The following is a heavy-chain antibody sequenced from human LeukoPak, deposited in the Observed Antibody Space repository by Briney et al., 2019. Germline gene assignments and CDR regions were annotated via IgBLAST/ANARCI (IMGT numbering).Heavy chain of an antibody. D-gene: IGHD3-3*01. Sequence: GGSLRLSCAASGFTFDDYAMHWVRQAPGKGLEWVSLISGDGGSTYYADSVKGRFTISRDNSKNSLYLQMNSLRTEDTALYYCAKEPYDFWSGPHLYYLDYWGQGTLVTVSS. V-gene: IGHV3-43*02. CDR1: GFTFDDYA. CDR2: ISGDGGST. J-gene: IGHJ4*02. CDR3: AKEPYDFWSGPHLYYLDY.